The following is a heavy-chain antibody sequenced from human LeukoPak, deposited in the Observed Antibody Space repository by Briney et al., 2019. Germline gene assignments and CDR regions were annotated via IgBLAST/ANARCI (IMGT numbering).Heavy chain of an antibody. D-gene: IGHD3-22*01. CDR2: IYYSGST. Sequence: PSQTLSLTCTVSGGSFSSGDYYWSWIGQPPGKGLEWIGYIYYSGSTYYNPSLKSRVTISVDTSKNQFSLKLSSVTAADTAVYYCARAASYYDSSGMDYWGQGTLVTVSS. V-gene: IGHV4-30-4*01. CDR1: GGSFSSGDYY. CDR3: ARAASYYDSSGMDY. J-gene: IGHJ4*02.